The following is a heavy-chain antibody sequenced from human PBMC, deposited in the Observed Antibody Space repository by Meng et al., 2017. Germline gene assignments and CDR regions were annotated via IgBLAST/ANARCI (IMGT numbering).Heavy chain of an antibody. CDR2: IIPIFGTA. CDR3: ARDFARGGDDAFDI. V-gene: IGHV1-69*06. Sequence: SVKVSCKASGGTFSSYAISWVRQAPGQGLEWMGGIIPIFGTANYAQKFQGRVTITAAKSTSTAYMELSSLRSEDTAVYYCARDFARGGDDAFDIWGQGTMVTVSS. CDR1: GGTFSSYA. J-gene: IGHJ3*02. D-gene: IGHD3-10*01.